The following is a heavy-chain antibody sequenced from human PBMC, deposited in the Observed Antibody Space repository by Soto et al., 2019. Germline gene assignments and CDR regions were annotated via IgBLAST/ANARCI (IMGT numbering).Heavy chain of an antibody. D-gene: IGHD2-21*01. CDR3: AKGVEHSTADAFET. CDR1: GFTFTTSY. Sequence: EVQVLESGGDLVQPGGSLRLTCAVSGFTFTTSYINWVRQAPGKGLEVVSSISGNGYTTYYAGSATGRFTISTDNSKSTVFLQMNSLRVEDTALYYCAKGVEHSTADAFETWGKWTTVTVSS. V-gene: IGHV3-23*01. CDR2: ISGNGYTT. J-gene: IGHJ3*02.